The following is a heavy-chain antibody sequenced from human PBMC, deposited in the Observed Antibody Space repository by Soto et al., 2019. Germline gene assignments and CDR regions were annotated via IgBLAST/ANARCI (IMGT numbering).Heavy chain of an antibody. V-gene: IGHV1-69*01. CDR3: AKHSTRNSIVAHHDY. Sequence: QVQLVQSGAEVKKPGSSVKVSCKTSGGTFSSYAISWVRQAPGQGLEWMGGIIPIFGTANYAQKFQGRVTITADESTSTAYMELSSLRSEDTAVYYCAKHSTRNSIVAHHDYWGQGTLVTVSS. D-gene: IGHD5-12*01. J-gene: IGHJ4*02. CDR1: GGTFSSYA. CDR2: IIPIFGTA.